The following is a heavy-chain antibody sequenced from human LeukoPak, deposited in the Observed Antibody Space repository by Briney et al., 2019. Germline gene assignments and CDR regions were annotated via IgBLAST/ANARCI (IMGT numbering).Heavy chain of an antibody. CDR3: AREECTSTSCYMGAF. J-gene: IGHJ4*02. CDR2: ISAYNGNT. D-gene: IGHD2-2*02. CDR1: GYTFTSYD. V-gene: IGHV1-18*01. Sequence: ASVKVSCKASGYTFTSYDINWVRQATGQGLEWMGWISAYNGNTNYAQRLQGRVTMTTDTSTSTAYMELMSLRSDDTAVYYCAREECTSTSCYMGAFWGQGTLVTVS.